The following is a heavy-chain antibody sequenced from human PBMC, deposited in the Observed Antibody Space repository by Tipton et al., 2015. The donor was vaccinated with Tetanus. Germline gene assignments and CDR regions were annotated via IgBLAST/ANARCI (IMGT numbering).Heavy chain of an antibody. CDR3: AREADCSGGSCFSGDFDT. J-gene: IGHJ4*02. V-gene: IGHV3-33*01. Sequence: CAASGFIFSSYGIHWVRQAPGKGLEWLAVSWYDGTDKCYADSVKGRFTISRDNSKNTLYLQMNSLRAEDTALYYCAREADCSGGSCFSGDFDTWGQGTQVTVSS. CDR2: SWYDGTDK. CDR1: GFIFSSYG. D-gene: IGHD2-15*01.